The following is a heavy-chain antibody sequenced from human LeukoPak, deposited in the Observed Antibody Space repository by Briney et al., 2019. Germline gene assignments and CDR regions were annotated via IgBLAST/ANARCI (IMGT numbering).Heavy chain of an antibody. CDR1: GFTVSSNY. J-gene: IGHJ6*02. CDR2: IYSGGST. V-gene: IGHV3-66*01. Sequence: GGSLRLSCAASGFTVSSNYMSWVRQAPGKGLEWVSVIYSGGSTYYADSVKGRFTISRDNSKNTLYLQMNSLRAEDTAVYYCARDYCSSTSCYPHLYYYYGMDVWGQGTTVTVSS. D-gene: IGHD2-2*01. CDR3: ARDYCSSTSCYPHLYYYYGMDV.